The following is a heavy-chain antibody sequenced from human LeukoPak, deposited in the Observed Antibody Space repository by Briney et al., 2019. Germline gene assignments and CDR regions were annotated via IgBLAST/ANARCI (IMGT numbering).Heavy chain of an antibody. J-gene: IGHJ5*02. D-gene: IGHD1-26*01. CDR3: ARGGNYWHQWWFDP. Sequence: SETLSLTCTVSGGSISTYYWSWIRQPPGKGLEWIGYVYYTGSTSYNPSLQSRVTMSLDTSKNQFSLELNSVTPADTAVYYCARGGNYWHQWWFDPWGRGTLVSVSS. CDR1: GGSISTYY. V-gene: IGHV4-59*01. CDR2: VYYTGST.